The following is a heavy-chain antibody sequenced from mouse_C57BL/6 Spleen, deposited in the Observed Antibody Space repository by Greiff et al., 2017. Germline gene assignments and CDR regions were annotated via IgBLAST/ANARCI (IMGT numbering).Heavy chain of an antibody. J-gene: IGHJ2*01. D-gene: IGHD1-1*01. V-gene: IGHV1-64*01. Sequence: QVQLQQSGAELVKPGALVKLSCKASGYTFTSYWMHWVKQRPGQGLEWIGMIHPNSGSTNYNEKFKSKATLTVDKSSSTAYMQLSSLTSEDSAVYYCARWTSTVVSYFDYWGQGTTLTVSS. CDR1: GYTFTSYW. CDR2: IHPNSGST. CDR3: ARWTSTVVSYFDY.